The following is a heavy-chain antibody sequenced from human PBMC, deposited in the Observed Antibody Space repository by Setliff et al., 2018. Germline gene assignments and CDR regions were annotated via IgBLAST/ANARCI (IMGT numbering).Heavy chain of an antibody. J-gene: IGHJ6*02. D-gene: IGHD3-3*01. CDR1: GGSISSSSYY. CDR3: AREKGDPNYNFWSGYYLYYYYGMDV. CDR2: IYYSGST. V-gene: IGHV4-39*07. Sequence: KASETLSLTCTVSGGSISSSSYYWGWIRQPPGKGLEWIGSIYYSGSTYYNPSLKSRVTISVDTSKNQFSLKLSSVTAADTAVYYCAREKGDPNYNFWSGYYLYYYYGMDVWGQGTTVTVSS.